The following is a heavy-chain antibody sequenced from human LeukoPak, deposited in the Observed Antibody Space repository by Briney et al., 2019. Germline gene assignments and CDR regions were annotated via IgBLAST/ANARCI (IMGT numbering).Heavy chain of an antibody. CDR1: GFTFSSYW. CDR3: ARGVRIAVAGYIDY. V-gene: IGHV3-74*01. J-gene: IGHJ4*02. CDR2: INSYGSST. D-gene: IGHD6-19*01. Sequence: PGGSLRLSCAASGFTFSSYWMHWVRQAPGKGLVWVSRINSYGSSTSYADSVKGRFTISRDNAKNTLYLQMNSLRAEDTAVYYCARGVRIAVAGYIDYWGQGTLVTVSS.